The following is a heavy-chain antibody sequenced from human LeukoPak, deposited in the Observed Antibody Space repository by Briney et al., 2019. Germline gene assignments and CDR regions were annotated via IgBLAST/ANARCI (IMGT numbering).Heavy chain of an antibody. V-gene: IGHV4-39*01. CDR3: ARPSRGSGSFKIDS. CDR1: GGSISRSDYY. CDR2: VYYSGST. Sequence: PSETLSLTCTVSGGSISRSDYYWGWIRQPPGKGLEWIASVYYSGSTYYNPSLKSRVTISVDTPKNQFSLNLSSVTAVDTAVYYCARPSRGSGSFKIDSRGRGTLVTVSS. J-gene: IGHJ4*02. D-gene: IGHD3-10*01.